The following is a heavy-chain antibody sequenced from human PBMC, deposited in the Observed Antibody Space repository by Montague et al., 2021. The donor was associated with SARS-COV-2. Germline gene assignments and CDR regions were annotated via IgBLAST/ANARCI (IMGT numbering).Heavy chain of an antibody. Sequence: SETLSLTCAVYGGSFSGCYWSWIRQPPGKGLEWIGEINHSGSTNYNPSLKSRVTISVDTSKNQFSLKLSSVTAADTAVYYCARGSSILWWWANDYWGQGTTVTVSS. CDR1: GGSFSGCY. J-gene: IGHJ4*02. CDR3: ARGSSILWWWANDY. CDR2: INHSGST. D-gene: IGHD2-21*01. V-gene: IGHV4-34*01.